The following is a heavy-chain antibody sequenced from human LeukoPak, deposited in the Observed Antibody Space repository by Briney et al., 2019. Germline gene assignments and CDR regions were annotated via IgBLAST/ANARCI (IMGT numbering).Heavy chain of an antibody. V-gene: IGHV3-74*01. Sequence: GGSLRLSCVASGFMFSNYWMHWVRQAPGKGLVWVSRINTDGYTTTYADSVKGRFTISRDNAKNTLYLQMNSVRAEDTAVYYCSPAGQGAFDIWGHGTKVTVSS. CDR1: GFMFSNYW. CDR2: INTDGYTT. D-gene: IGHD1-14*01. J-gene: IGHJ3*02. CDR3: SPAGQGAFDI.